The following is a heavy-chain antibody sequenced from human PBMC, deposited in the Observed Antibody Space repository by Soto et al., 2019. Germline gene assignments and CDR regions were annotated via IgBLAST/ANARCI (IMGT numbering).Heavy chain of an antibody. CDR3: ARDGYCSGGSCYVGSFDS. Sequence: QVQLVESGGGVVQPGRSLRLSCAASGFTFSSYGMHWVRQAPGKGLEWVAVIWYDGSNKYYADSVKGRFTISRDNSKNTLYLLMNSLRAEDTAVYYCARDGYCSGGSCYVGSFDSWGQGTLVTFSS. D-gene: IGHD2-15*01. CDR2: IWYDGSNK. CDR1: GFTFSSYG. V-gene: IGHV3-33*01. J-gene: IGHJ4*02.